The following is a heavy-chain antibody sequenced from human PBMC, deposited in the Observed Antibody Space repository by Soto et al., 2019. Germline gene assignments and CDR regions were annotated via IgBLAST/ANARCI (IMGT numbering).Heavy chain of an antibody. D-gene: IGHD3-22*01. J-gene: IGHJ6*02. CDR1: GGTFSSYA. V-gene: IGHV1-69*13. CDR3: ARMVNYYDSSGYQPGYYYGMDV. CDR2: IIPIFGTA. Sequence: SVKVSCKASGGTFSSYAISWVRQAPGQGLEWMGGIIPIFGTANYAQKFQGRVTITADESTSTAYMELSSLRSEDTAVYYCARMVNYYDSSGYQPGYYYGMDVWGQGTTVTVSS.